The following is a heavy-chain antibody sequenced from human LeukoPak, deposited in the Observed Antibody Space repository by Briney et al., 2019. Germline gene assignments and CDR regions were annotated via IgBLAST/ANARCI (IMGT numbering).Heavy chain of an antibody. CDR3: ARLDLEVTALVDY. CDR1: GGSISSSSYY. J-gene: IGHJ4*02. Sequence: PSETLSLTCTVSGGSISSSSYYWGWIRQPPGKGLEWIGSIYYSGSTYYDPSLKSRVTISLDTSKNQFTLKLSSMTAADTAVYHCARLDLEVTALVDYWGQGTLVTVSS. V-gene: IGHV4-39*01. CDR2: IYYSGST. D-gene: IGHD3-3*01.